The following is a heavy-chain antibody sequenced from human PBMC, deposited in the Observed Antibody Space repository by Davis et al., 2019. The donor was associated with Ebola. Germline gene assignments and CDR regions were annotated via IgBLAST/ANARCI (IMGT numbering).Heavy chain of an antibody. V-gene: IGHV3-73*01. Sequence: GESLKISCAASGFTFSGSAMHWVRQASGKGLEGVGRIRSKANSYATAYAASVKGRFTISRDDSKNTAYLQMNSLKTEDTAVYYCTGSGEVDYWGQGTLVTVSS. J-gene: IGHJ4*02. CDR1: GFTFSGSA. CDR3: TGSGEVDY. D-gene: IGHD3-10*01. CDR2: IRSKANSYAT.